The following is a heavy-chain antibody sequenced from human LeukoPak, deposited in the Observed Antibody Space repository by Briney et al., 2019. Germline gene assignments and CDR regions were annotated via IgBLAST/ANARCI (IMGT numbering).Heavy chain of an antibody. CDR3: ARETYYYGSGSLPINWFDP. CDR1: GGSISSYY. V-gene: IGHV4-59*01. CDR2: IYYSGST. J-gene: IGHJ5*02. Sequence: SETLSLTCTVSGGSISSYYWSWIRQPPGKGLEWVGYIYYSGSTNYNPSLKSRVTISVDTSKNQFSLKLSSVTAADTAVYYCARETYYYGSGSLPINWFDPWGQGTLVTVSS. D-gene: IGHD3-10*01.